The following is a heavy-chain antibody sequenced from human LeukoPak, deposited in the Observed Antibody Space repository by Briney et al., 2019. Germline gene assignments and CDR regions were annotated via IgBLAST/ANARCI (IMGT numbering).Heavy chain of an antibody. CDR1: GGSINSYY. V-gene: IGHV4-4*07. Sequence: QTSETLSLTCTVSGGSINSYYWSWIRQPAGKGLEWIGRMYTSGSTNNNPSLKSRVTMSVDMSKNQFSLKLSSVTAADTAVYYCARDRGWDSNYHYYYMDVWGKGTTVTVSS. J-gene: IGHJ6*03. CDR2: MYTSGST. D-gene: IGHD6-19*01. CDR3: ARDRGWDSNYHYYYMDV.